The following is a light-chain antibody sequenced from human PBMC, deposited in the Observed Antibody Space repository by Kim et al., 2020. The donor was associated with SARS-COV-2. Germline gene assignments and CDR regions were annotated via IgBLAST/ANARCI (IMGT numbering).Light chain of an antibody. CDR2: EVN. V-gene: IGLV2-18*02. CDR3: SSYTSSITDV. Sequence: QSALTQPPSVSGSPGQSVTISCTGTSSDVGGYNRVSWYQQPPGTAPKLIIYEVNNRPSGVPDRFSGSKSGNTASLTISGLQAEDESDYYCSSYTSSITDVFGTGTKVTV. J-gene: IGLJ1*01. CDR1: SSDVGGYNR.